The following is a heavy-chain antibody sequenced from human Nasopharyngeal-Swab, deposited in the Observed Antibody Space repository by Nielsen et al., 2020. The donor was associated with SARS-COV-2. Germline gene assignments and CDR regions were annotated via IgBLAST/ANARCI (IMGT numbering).Heavy chain of an antibody. CDR3: ARSGLFTLGPYSYYYMDV. V-gene: IGHV6-1*01. D-gene: IGHD2-21*01. CDR2: TYYRSEWYN. J-gene: IGHJ6*03. Sequence: WIRQSPSRGLEWLGRTYYRSEWYNDYAVSVKSRITIKPDPSTNQFSLQLNSVTPEDTAVYYCARSGLFTLGPYSYYYMDVWGKGTTVTVSS.